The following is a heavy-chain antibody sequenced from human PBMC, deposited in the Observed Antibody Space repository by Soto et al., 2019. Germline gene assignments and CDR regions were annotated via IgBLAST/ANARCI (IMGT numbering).Heavy chain of an antibody. J-gene: IGHJ5*02. D-gene: IGHD3-3*01. CDR1: GFTFSSYG. Sequence: GGSLRLSCAASGFTFSSYGMHWVRQAPGKGLEWVAVISYDGSNKYYADSVKGRFTISRDTSKNTLYLQMNSLRAEDTAGYYCAKVVTIFGVVISPNWFDPWGQGTLVTVSS. CDR2: ISYDGSNK. CDR3: AKVVTIFGVVISPNWFDP. V-gene: IGHV3-30*18.